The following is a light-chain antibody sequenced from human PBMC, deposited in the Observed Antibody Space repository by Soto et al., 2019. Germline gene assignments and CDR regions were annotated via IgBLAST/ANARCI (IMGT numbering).Light chain of an antibody. V-gene: IGLV2-14*01. J-gene: IGLJ1*01. CDR2: QVT. Sequence: QSALTQPASVSGSPGQSITISCTGTSNDIGGYYYVSWYQHHPGKAPKLMIYQVTNRPSGVSNRFSGSKSGNTASLTISGLQAEDEADYYCTSYSSSSTFYVFGPGTKVTV. CDR1: SNDIGGYYY. CDR3: TSYSSSSTFYV.